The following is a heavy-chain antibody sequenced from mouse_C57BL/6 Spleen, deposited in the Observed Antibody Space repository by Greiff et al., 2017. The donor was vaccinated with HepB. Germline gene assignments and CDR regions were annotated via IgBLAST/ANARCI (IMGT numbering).Heavy chain of an antibody. Sequence: DVKLVESGGGLVKPGGSLKLSCAASGFTFSSYAMSWVRQTPEKRLEWVATISDGGSYTYYPDNVKGRFTISRDNAKNNLYLQMSHLKSEDTAMYYCARDLIYYGSSYAMDYWGQGTSVTVSS. CDR1: GFTFSSYA. CDR2: ISDGGSYT. CDR3: ARDLIYYGSSYAMDY. J-gene: IGHJ4*01. D-gene: IGHD1-1*01. V-gene: IGHV5-4*01.